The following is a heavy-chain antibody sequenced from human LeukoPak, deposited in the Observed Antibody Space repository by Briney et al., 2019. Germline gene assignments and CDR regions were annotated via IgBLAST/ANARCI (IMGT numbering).Heavy chain of an antibody. J-gene: IGHJ5*02. V-gene: IGHV4-61*02. Sequence: SETLSLTCTVSGGSISSGSYYWSWIRQPAGKGLEWIGRIYTSGSTNYNPSLKSRVTISVDTSKNQFSLNLSSVTAADTAVYYCARDRVFDPWGQGTLVTVSS. CDR2: IYTSGST. CDR3: ARDRVFDP. CDR1: GGSISSGSYY.